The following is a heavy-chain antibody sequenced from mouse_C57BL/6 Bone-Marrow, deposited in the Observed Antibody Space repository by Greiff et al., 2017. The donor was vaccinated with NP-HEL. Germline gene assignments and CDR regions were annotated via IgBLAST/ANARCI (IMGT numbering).Heavy chain of an antibody. Sequence: EVKLVESGGGLVQPGGSMKLSCVASGFTFSNYWMNWVRQSPEKGLEWVAQIRLKSDNYATHYAESVKGRFTISRDDSKSSVYLQMNNLRAEDTGIYYCTRGYYGKGYFDYWGQGTTLTVSS. CDR1: GFTFSNYW. J-gene: IGHJ2*01. V-gene: IGHV6-3*01. CDR3: TRGYYGKGYFDY. D-gene: IGHD1-1*01. CDR2: IRLKSDNYAT.